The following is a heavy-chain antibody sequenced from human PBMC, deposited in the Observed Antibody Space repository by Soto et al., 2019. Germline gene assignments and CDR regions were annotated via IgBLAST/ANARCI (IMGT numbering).Heavy chain of an antibody. J-gene: IGHJ4*02. V-gene: IGHV2-70*01. CDR1: GFSLSTSGMC. CDR2: IAWGDEK. Sequence: SGPTLVNPTQTLTLTCTFSGFSLSTSGMCESWIRQPPGKALEWLALIAWGDEKYYSTSLKTRLTISKDTSKNQVVLTMTNMDPVDTATYYCARIRNTRGSGWYYFDYWGQGTLVTVSS. CDR3: ARIRNTRGSGWYYFDY. D-gene: IGHD6-19*01.